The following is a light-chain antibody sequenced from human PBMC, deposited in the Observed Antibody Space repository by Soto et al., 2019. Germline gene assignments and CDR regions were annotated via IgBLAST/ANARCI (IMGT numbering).Light chain of an antibody. J-gene: IGKJ1*01. CDR3: QQYSSSPPA. V-gene: IGKV3-20*01. CDR2: GAS. CDR1: QSVSTNY. Sequence: EIVLTQSPGTLSLSPGERATLSCRASQSVSTNYLAWYQRKPGQAPRLLIYGASSRATDIPTRFSGSGSGTDFTLTISRLQAEDFAVYYCQQYSSSPPAFGQGTKVEIK.